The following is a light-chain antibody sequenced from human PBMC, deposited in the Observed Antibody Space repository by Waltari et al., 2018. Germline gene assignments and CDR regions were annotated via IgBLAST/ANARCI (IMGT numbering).Light chain of an antibody. V-gene: IGLV2-23*02. Sequence: QSALTPPASVSGSAGQSITIHCTGTSRDVWTYDLVSWYQQHQGKAPKPMIYEVSKRPPGPPNRVSGSKSGNTASLPISGLQADDEAYYSCCSYAGSGPPYVFGTGTKVTVL. CDR1: SRDVWTYDL. CDR2: EVS. J-gene: IGLJ1*01. CDR3: CSYAGSGPPYV.